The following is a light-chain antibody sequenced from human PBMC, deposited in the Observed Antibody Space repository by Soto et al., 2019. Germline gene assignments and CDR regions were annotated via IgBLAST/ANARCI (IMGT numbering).Light chain of an antibody. CDR3: QQCYMGWT. Sequence: DIQMTQSPSTQSASVGDRVTITCRASQSIGRFLAWYQHQPGKAPKLLIYDASTLESGVPSRFSGTGSGTEFTFSITSLQPEDFGTYYCQQCYMGWTFGQGTKVYFK. J-gene: IGKJ1*01. CDR1: QSIGRF. CDR2: DAS. V-gene: IGKV1-5*01.